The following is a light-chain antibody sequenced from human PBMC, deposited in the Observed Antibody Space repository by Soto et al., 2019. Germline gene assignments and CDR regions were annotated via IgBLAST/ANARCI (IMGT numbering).Light chain of an antibody. Sequence: QSALTQPASVSGSPGQSITISCTGTSSDVGSYNLVSWYQQHPGKAPKLMIYEGSKRPSGVSNRFSGSKSGNTASLTISGLQAEDEADYYGCSYAGSSTYVVFGGGTKL. CDR1: SSDVGSYNL. CDR3: CSYAGSSTYVV. CDR2: EGS. V-gene: IGLV2-23*01. J-gene: IGLJ2*01.